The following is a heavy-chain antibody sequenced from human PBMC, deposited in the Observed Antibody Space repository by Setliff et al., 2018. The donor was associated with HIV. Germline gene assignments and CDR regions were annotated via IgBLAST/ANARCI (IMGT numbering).Heavy chain of an antibody. CDR2: IYPGDSDT. Sequence: PGESLKISCKGSGYSFTSYWIGWVRQMPGKGLEWMGIIYPGDSDTRYSPSSQGQVTISADKSINTAYLQWSSLKASDTAMYYCASSITVAGGRSFYYYAMDVWGQGTTVTVSS. CDR3: ASSITVAGGRSFYYYAMDV. V-gene: IGHV5-51*01. J-gene: IGHJ6*02. CDR1: GYSFTSYW. D-gene: IGHD1-20*01.